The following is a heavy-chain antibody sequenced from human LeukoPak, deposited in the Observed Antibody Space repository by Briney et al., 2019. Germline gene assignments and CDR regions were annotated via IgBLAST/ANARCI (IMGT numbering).Heavy chain of an antibody. CDR1: GFTFSSCA. D-gene: IGHD2-15*01. Sequence: GGSLRLSCAASGFTFSSCAMSWVRQAPGKGLEWVSAISGSGGSTYYADSVKGRFTISRDNSKNTLYLQMNSLRAEDTAVYYCAKSASLGYCSDGSCYFDYWGQGTLVTVSS. CDR3: AKSASLGYCSDGSCYFDY. V-gene: IGHV3-23*01. CDR2: ISGSGGST. J-gene: IGHJ4*02.